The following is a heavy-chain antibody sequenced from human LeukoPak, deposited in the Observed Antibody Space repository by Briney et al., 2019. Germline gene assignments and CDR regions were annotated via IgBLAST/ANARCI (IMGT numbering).Heavy chain of an antibody. J-gene: IGHJ4*02. CDR2: IYYSGST. CDR3: ARDSQLSWAYL. CDR1: GGSISDYY. Sequence: SETLSLTCTVSGGSISDYYWSWFRQPPGKGLEWIGYIYYSGSTSYNPSLRSRVTISIDTSANRFSLELNSVTTADTAVYYCARDSQLSWAYLWGQGTLVTVSS. D-gene: IGHD1-1*01. V-gene: IGHV4-59*01.